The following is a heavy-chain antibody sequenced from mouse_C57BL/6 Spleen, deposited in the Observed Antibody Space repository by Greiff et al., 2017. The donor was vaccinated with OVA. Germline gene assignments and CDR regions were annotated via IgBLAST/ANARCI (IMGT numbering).Heavy chain of an antibody. J-gene: IGHJ1*03. V-gene: IGHV5-17*01. CDR1: GFTFSDYG. D-gene: IGHD4-1*01. Sequence: EVMLVESGGGLVKPGGSLKLSCAASGFTFSDYGMHWVRQAPEKGLEWVAYISSGSSTIYYADTVKGRFTISRDNAKNTLVLQRTSLRSEDTAMYYGARNWDWYFDVWGTGTTVTVSS. CDR2: ISSGSSTI. CDR3: ARNWDWYFDV.